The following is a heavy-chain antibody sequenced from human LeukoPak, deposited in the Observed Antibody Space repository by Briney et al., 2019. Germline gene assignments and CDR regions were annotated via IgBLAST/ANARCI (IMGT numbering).Heavy chain of an antibody. D-gene: IGHD3-10*01. CDR3: ARSGGPGTYHQLRYNWFDP. CDR2: ITTISHYI. CDR1: GFTLSDYH. V-gene: IGHV3-21*01. Sequence: PGGSLRLSCAASGFTLSDYHMNWVRQAPGKGLEWLSSITTISHYIYYAGAVRGRFTISRDNAKNPLYLQMNSLRGEDTAVCYCARSGGPGTYHQLRYNWFDPWGQGTLVTVSS. J-gene: IGHJ5*02.